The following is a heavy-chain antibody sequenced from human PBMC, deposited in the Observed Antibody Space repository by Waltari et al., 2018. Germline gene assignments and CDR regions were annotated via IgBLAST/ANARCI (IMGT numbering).Heavy chain of an antibody. CDR1: GFTFSTSS. Sequence: EVQLVESGGGLVKPGESLRLSCAASGFTFSTSSMTWVRQAPGKGLEWVSSISSSSNYIYYADSVKGRFTISRDNPKKSLYLQMNSLRAEDTAVYYCARDHSVVTAYYYYGMDVWGQGTTVTVSS. D-gene: IGHD3-22*01. V-gene: IGHV3-21*01. J-gene: IGHJ6*02. CDR2: ISSSSNYI. CDR3: ARDHSVVTAYYYYGMDV.